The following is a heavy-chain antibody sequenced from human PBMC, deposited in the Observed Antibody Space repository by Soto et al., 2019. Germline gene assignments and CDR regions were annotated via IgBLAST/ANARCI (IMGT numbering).Heavy chain of an antibody. Sequence: GGSLRLSCAASGFTFSSYAMHWVRQAPGKGLEWVAVISYDGSNKYYADSVKGRFTISRDNSKNTLYLQMNSLRAEDTAVYYCARDPTGDRFRYNWFDPWGQGTLVTVSS. CDR3: ARDPTGDRFRYNWFDP. V-gene: IGHV3-30-3*01. J-gene: IGHJ5*02. CDR2: ISYDGSNK. D-gene: IGHD7-27*01. CDR1: GFTFSSYA.